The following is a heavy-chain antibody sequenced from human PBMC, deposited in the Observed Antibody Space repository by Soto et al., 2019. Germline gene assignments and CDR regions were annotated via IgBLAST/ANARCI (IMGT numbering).Heavy chain of an antibody. CDR1: GFTFDDYA. CDR2: ISWDGGST. J-gene: IGHJ6*02. V-gene: IGHV3-43D*04. CDR3: AKDISPYYYYGMDV. Sequence: GGSLRLSCAASGFTFDDYAMHWVRQAPGKGLEWVSLISWDGGSTYYADSVKGRFTISRDNSKNSLYLQMNSLRAEDTALYYYAKDISPYYYYGMDVWGQGTTVTVSS. D-gene: IGHD3-3*02.